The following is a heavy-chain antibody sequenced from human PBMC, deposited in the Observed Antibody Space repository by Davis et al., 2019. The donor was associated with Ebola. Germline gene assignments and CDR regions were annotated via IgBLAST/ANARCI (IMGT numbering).Heavy chain of an antibody. CDR3: ARAGFGSTWFDC. CDR2: IGAAGDT. D-gene: IGHD6-13*01. Sequence: GESLKISCAASGFTFRSDDMHWVRQATGKGLEWVSAIGAAGDTYYPVSVKGRFTISRENAKNSLYLQMNGLRAEDTAVYYCARAGFGSTWFDCWGQGILVTVSS. V-gene: IGHV3-13*01. J-gene: IGHJ5*01. CDR1: GFTFRSDD.